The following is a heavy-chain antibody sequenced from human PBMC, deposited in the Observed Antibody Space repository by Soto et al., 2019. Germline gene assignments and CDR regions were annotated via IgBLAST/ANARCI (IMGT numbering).Heavy chain of an antibody. CDR2: ISPYNGNT. D-gene: IGHD6-13*01. CDR3: ARDEAAHAFDP. CDR1: GYTFTSYG. Sequence: QVQLVQSGAEVKKPGASVKVSGKASGYTFTSYGISWVRQAPGQGLEWMGWISPYNGNTNYAQKLQGRVTMTTDTSPSTGYMELRSLISDDTAVYYCARDEAAHAFDPWGQGILFTVSS. J-gene: IGHJ5*02. V-gene: IGHV1-18*01.